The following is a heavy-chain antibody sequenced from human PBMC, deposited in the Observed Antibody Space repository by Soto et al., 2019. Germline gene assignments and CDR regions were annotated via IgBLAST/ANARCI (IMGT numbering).Heavy chain of an antibody. V-gene: IGHV3-48*01. J-gene: IGHJ6*03. CDR3: ARAVYMDV. Sequence: EVQLVESGGGLVQPGGSLRLSCAASGFTLSRYTMNWVRQAPGKGLEWVSYISSSSSTIYYADSVKGRFTIARDNAKNSLYLQMNSLRAEDTAMSYCARAVYMDVWGNGTTVTVSS. CDR2: ISSSSSTI. CDR1: GFTLSRYT.